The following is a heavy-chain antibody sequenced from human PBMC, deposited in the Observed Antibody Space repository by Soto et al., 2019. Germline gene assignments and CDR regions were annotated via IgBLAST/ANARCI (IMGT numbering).Heavy chain of an antibody. Sequence: ASVKVSCKASGGTFSSYAISWVRQAPGQGLEWMGGIIPIFGTANYAQKFQGRVTITADESTSTAYMELSSLRSEDTDGEYCARGSSSTFDYWGQGTLVTVSS. V-gene: IGHV1-69*13. CDR3: ARGSSSTFDY. J-gene: IGHJ4*02. D-gene: IGHD6-6*01. CDR1: GGTFSSYA. CDR2: IIPIFGTA.